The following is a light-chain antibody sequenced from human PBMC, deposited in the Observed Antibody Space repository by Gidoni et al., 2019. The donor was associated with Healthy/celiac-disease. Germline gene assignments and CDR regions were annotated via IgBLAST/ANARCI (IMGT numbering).Light chain of an antibody. V-gene: IGKV1-39*01. CDR3: QQSYRTPPWT. CDR1: QSISSY. CDR2: AAS. J-gene: IGKJ1*01. Sequence: DFQLSQSPSSRSASVGDRVTITCRASQSISSYLNWYQQKPGKAPKLLISAASSLQSGVPSRFSDSGSGTDFTLTISSRQPEEFATYYCQQSYRTPPWTFGQGTKVEIK.